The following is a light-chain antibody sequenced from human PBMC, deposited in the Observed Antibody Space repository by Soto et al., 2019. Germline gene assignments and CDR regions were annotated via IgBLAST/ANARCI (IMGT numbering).Light chain of an antibody. CDR2: DVT. J-gene: IGLJ3*02. V-gene: IGLV2-11*01. CDR1: SSDVGGYNY. Sequence: QSALTQPRSVSGSPGQSVTISCTGTSSDVGGYNYVSWYQHHPGKAPKLMIFDVTKRPSGVPDRFSGSKSGNTASLTISGLQAEDEADYYCCSYAGNSWVFGGGTKLTVL. CDR3: CSYAGNSWV.